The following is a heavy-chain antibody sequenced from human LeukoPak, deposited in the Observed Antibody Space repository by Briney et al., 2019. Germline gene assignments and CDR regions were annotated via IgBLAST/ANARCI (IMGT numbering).Heavy chain of an antibody. CDR3: ARGDGSGSYYYGMDV. V-gene: IGHV3-13*05. CDR2: IGTAGDP. CDR1: GFTFSSYD. Sequence: GGSLRFSCAASGFTFSSYDMHWVRQATGKGLEWVSAIGTAGDPYYPGSVKGRFTISRENAKNSLYLQMNSLRAGDTAVYYCARGDGSGSYYYGMDVWGKGTTVTVSS. J-gene: IGHJ6*04. D-gene: IGHD3-10*01.